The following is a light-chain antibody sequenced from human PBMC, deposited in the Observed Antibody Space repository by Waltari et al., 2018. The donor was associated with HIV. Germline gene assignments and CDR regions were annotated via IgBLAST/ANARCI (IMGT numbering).Light chain of an antibody. Sequence: DIQLTQSPSFLSASVGDRVTITCRASQGISSYLAWYQQKPGKAPKLLIYAASTLQSGVPSRFSGSGSGTEFTLTISSLQPEDFATDYCQQLNSYPRYTFGQGTKLEIK. CDR1: QGISSY. V-gene: IGKV1-9*01. J-gene: IGKJ2*01. CDR3: QQLNSYPRYT. CDR2: AAS.